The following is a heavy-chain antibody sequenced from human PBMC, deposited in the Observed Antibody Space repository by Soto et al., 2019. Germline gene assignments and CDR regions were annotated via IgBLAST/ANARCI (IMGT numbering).Heavy chain of an antibody. CDR1: GGTFSSYA. V-gene: IGHV1-69*06. CDR3: ARHPYPSYYYGMDV. CDR2: IIPIFGTA. D-gene: IGHD2-2*02. J-gene: IGHJ6*02. Sequence: GASVKVSCKASGGTFSSYAISWVRQAPGQGLEWMGGIIPIFGTANYAQKFQGRVTITADKSTSTAYMELSNLRSEDTAVYYCARHPYPSYYYGMDVWGQGTTVTVSS.